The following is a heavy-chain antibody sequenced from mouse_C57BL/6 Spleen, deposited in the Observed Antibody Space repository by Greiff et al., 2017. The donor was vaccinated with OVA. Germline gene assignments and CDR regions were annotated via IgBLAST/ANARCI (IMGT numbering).Heavy chain of an antibody. CDR2: IDPSDSYT. CDR1: GYTFTSYW. J-gene: IGHJ1*03. CDR3: ARRGHYSNYVWYFDV. D-gene: IGHD2-5*01. Sequence: QVQLQQPGAELVMPGASVKLSCKASGYTFTSYWMHWVKQRPGQGLEWIGEIDPSDSYTNYNQKFKGKSTLTVDKSSSTAYMQLSSLTSEDSAVYYCARRGHYSNYVWYFDVWGTGTTVTASS. V-gene: IGHV1-69*01.